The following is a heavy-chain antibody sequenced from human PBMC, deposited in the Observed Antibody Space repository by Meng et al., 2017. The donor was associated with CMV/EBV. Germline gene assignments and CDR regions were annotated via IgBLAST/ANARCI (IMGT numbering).Heavy chain of an antibody. J-gene: IGHJ4*02. V-gene: IGHV3-23*01. Sequence: CAASGFSISDYAMDWVRQAPGKGLEWVSVISASGDITFYTESVKGRFTIGRDTSKNTVYLQMDSLRAEDTAVYYCARAPTRKYYFHFWGQGRLVTVSS. CDR3: ARAPTRKYYFHF. D-gene: IGHD5-24*01. CDR1: GFSISDYA. CDR2: ISASGDIT.